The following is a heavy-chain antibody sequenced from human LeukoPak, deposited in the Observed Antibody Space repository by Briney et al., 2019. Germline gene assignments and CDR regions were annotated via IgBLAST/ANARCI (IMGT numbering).Heavy chain of an antibody. V-gene: IGHV4-39*01. J-gene: IGHJ4*02. CDR1: GGSISSSSYY. CDR2: IYYSGST. Sequence: PSETLPLTCTVSGGSISSSSYYWGWIRQPPGKGLEWIGSIYYSGSTYYNPSLKSRVTISVDTSKNQFSLKLSSVTAADTAVYYCARGLSLFDYWGQGTLVTVSS. D-gene: IGHD2/OR15-2a*01. CDR3: ARGLSLFDY.